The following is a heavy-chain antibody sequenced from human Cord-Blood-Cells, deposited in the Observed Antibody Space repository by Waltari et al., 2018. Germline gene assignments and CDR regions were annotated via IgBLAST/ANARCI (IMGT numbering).Heavy chain of an antibody. V-gene: IGHV3-48*02. J-gene: IGHJ4*02. CDR2: ISSSSSTI. D-gene: IGHD5-12*01. CDR3: ARVVGGSGYDYY. CDR1: FTFSSYS. Sequence: FTFSSYSMNWVRQAPGKGLEWVSYISSSSSTIYYADSVKGRFTISRDNAKNSLYLQMNSLRDEDTAVYYCARVVGGSGYDYYWGQGTLVTVSA.